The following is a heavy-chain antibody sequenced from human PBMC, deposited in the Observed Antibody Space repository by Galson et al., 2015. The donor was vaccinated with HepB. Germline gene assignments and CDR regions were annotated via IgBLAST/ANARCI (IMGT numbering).Heavy chain of an antibody. Sequence: SLRLSCAASGFTFSSYAMHWVRQAPGKGLEWVAVISYDGSNKYYADSVKGRFTISRDNSKNTLYLQMNSLRDEDTAVYYCARVHYDSSGLFDYWGQGTLVTVSS. CDR1: GFTFSSYA. CDR2: ISYDGSNK. D-gene: IGHD3-22*01. CDR3: ARVHYDSSGLFDY. J-gene: IGHJ4*02. V-gene: IGHV3-30*04.